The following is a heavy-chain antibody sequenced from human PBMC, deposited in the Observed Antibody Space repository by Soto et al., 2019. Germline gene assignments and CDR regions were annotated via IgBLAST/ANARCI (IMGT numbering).Heavy chain of an antibody. Sequence: GASVKVSCKVSGGTFSSYAISWVRQAPGQGLEWMGGIIPIFGTANYAQKFQGRVTITADESTSTAYMELSSLRSEDTAVYYCASVGEQLDYYYYYYGMDVRGKGTKGTVSA. CDR3: ASVGEQLDYYYYYYGMDV. J-gene: IGHJ6*04. CDR1: GGTFSSYA. CDR2: IIPIFGTA. V-gene: IGHV1-69*13. D-gene: IGHD6-13*01.